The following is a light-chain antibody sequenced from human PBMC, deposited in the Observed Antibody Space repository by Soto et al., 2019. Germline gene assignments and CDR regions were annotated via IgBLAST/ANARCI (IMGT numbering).Light chain of an antibody. CDR1: QGISSF. J-gene: IGKJ4*01. CDR3: QQVESYPST. Sequence: IQLTQTTSSLSASLGDRLTITCLASQGISSFLAWYQQKPGKAPKLLIYAASSLQSGVPSRFSGSGFGTDFTLTITCLQPEDFATYYCQQVESYPSTFGGGTKVDI. V-gene: IGKV1-9*01. CDR2: AAS.